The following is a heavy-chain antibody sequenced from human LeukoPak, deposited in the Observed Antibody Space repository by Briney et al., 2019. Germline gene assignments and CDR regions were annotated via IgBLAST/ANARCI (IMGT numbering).Heavy chain of an antibody. CDR3: AKGLGGSGSYYPDY. CDR1: GFTFTDYF. CDR2: IKHNGGEK. D-gene: IGHD3-10*01. J-gene: IGHJ4*02. Sequence: GGSLRLSCVASGFTFTDYFMSWVRQAPGKGLEWVASIKHNGGEKYYVDSVKGRFTISRDNAKNSLYLEMNSLRAEDTALYYCAKGLGGSGSYYPDYWGQGTLVTVSS. V-gene: IGHV3-7*03.